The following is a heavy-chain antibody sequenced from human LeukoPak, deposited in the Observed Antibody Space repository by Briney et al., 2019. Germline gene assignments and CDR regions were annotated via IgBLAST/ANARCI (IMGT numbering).Heavy chain of an antibody. V-gene: IGHV3-23*01. CDR1: GFTFSSYA. J-gene: IGHJ4*02. Sequence: GGSLRFSCAASGFTFSSYAMSWVRQAPGKGLEWVSAISGSGGSTYYADSVKGRFTISRDNSKNTLYLQMNSLRAEDTAVYYCAKESGRDGYNHPWDYWGQGTLVTVSS. D-gene: IGHD5-24*01. CDR3: AKESGRDGYNHPWDY. CDR2: ISGSGGST.